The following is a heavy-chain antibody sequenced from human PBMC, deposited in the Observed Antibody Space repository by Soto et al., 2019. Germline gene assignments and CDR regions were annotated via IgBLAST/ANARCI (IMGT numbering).Heavy chain of an antibody. CDR2: INHSGST. Sequence: ASGTLSLTCAVYGESFSGYYWRCIRQPPGKGLEWIGEINHSGSTNYNPSLKSRVTISVDTSKNQFSLKLSSVTAADTAVYYFSSLGGHYYYYGLDFWGDWITATVSS. J-gene: IGHJ6*04. D-gene: IGHD3-3*01. CDR1: GESFSGYY. V-gene: IGHV4-34*01. CDR3: SSLGGHYYYYGLDF.